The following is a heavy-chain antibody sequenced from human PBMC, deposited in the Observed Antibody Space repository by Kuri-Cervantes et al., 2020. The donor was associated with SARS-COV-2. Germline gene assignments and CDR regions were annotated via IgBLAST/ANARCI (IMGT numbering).Heavy chain of an antibody. CDR1: GGSFSGYY. V-gene: IGHV4-34*01. CDR2: IYYSGST. J-gene: IGHJ3*02. CDR3: ARWQKYGSGSYSDAFDI. Sequence: LSCAVYGGSFSGYYWGWIRQPPGKGLEWIGSIYYSGSTYYNPSLKSRVTISVDTSKNQFSLKLSSVTAADTAVYYCARWQKYGSGSYSDAFDIWGQGTMVTVSS. D-gene: IGHD3-10*01.